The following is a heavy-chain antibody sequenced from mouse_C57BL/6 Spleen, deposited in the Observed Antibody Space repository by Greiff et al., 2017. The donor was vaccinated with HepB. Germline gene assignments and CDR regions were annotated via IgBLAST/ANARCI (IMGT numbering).Heavy chain of an antibody. CDR1: GFTFTDYY. D-gene: IGHD1-1*01. Sequence: EVQVVESGGGLVQPGGSLSLSCAASGFTFTDYYMSWVRQPPGKALEWLGFIRNKANGYTTEYSASVKGRFTISRDNSQSILYLQMNALRAEDSATYYCARYGVVGYFDYWGQGTTLTVSS. CDR2: IRNKANGYTT. CDR3: ARYGVVGYFDY. J-gene: IGHJ2*01. V-gene: IGHV7-3*01.